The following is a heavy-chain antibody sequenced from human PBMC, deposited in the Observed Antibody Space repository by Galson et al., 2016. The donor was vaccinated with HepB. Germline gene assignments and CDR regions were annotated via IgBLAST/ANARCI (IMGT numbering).Heavy chain of an antibody. V-gene: IGHV3-23*01. CDR2: ISDRGGTT. CDR3: AKVAGPGWYAGHFDD. Sequence: SLRLSCAASGLTFSSYAMTWVRQSPGEGLQWVSGISDRGGTTSYADSVRGRFIISRDNSKNTVYLQINSLRADDTAVYYCAKVAGPGWYAGHFDDWGQGTLVTVSS. D-gene: IGHD6-19*01. CDR1: GLTFSSYA. J-gene: IGHJ4*02.